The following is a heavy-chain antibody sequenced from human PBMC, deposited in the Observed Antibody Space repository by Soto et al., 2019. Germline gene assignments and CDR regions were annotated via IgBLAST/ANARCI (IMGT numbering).Heavy chain of an antibody. CDR1: GFTFSSYS. V-gene: IGHV3-21*01. CDR2: ISSSSSYI. CDR3: AREGEGIAAILAVDV. D-gene: IGHD6-13*01. Sequence: EVQLVESGGGLVKPGGSLRLSCAASGFTFSSYSMNWVHQAPGKGLEWVSSISSSSSYIYYADSVKGRFTISRDNAKNSLYLQMNSLRAEDTAVYYCAREGEGIAAILAVDVWGQGTTVTVSS. J-gene: IGHJ6*02.